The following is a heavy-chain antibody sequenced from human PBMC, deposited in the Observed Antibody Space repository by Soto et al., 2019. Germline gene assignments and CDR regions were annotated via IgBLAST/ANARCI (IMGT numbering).Heavy chain of an antibody. CDR1: GSTFSSYW. V-gene: IGHV3-7*05. CDR2: IKQDGSEK. D-gene: IGHD2-21*02. CDR3: ARVEIVVVTASNWFDP. J-gene: IGHJ5*02. Sequence: GGSLRLSCAASGSTFSSYWMSWVRQAPGKGLEWVANIKQDGSEKYYVDSVKGRFTISRDNAKNSLYLQMNSLRAEDTAVYYCARVEIVVVTASNWFDPWGQGTLVTVSS.